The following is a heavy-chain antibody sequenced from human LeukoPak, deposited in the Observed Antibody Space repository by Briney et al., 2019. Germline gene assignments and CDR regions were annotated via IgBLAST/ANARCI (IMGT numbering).Heavy chain of an antibody. CDR3: AVAGVRYYDSSGLHAFDF. J-gene: IGHJ3*01. D-gene: IGHD3-22*01. V-gene: IGHV4-39*01. Sequence: PSETLSLTCTVSGGSISSRSHCWGWIRQPPGKGLEWIGTMFYSGSTYYNPSLMSRVAISVDTSENQFSLELNSVTAADTAVYYCAVAGVRYYDSSGLHAFDFWGRGTMVTVSS. CDR1: GGSISSRSHC. CDR2: MFYSGST.